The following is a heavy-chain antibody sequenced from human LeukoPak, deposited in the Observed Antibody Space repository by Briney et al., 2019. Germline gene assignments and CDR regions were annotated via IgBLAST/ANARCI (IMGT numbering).Heavy chain of an antibody. Sequence: SVKVSCKASGGTFSGYAISWVRQAPGQGLEWMGRIIPIFRTANYAQKFQGRATITTDESTSTAYMELSSLRSEDTAVYYCARDAGLYCGGDCFVVPGDDYWGQGTLVTVSS. V-gene: IGHV1-69*05. D-gene: IGHD2-21*02. J-gene: IGHJ4*02. CDR1: GGTFSGYA. CDR2: IIPIFRTA. CDR3: ARDAGLYCGGDCFVVPGDDY.